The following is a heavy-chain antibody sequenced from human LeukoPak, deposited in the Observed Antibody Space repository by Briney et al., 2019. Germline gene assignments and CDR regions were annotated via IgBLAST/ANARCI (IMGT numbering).Heavy chain of an antibody. J-gene: IGHJ4*02. D-gene: IGHD6-19*01. Sequence: SLRLSCAGSGFIFNNYAMHWVRQPPGKGLEWVSGISWNSGSIDYADSVKGRFTISRDNAKNSLYLQMNSLRVEDTAFYYCAKDIRRHYTSGPNPDSLHWGQGALVTVSS. CDR2: ISWNSGSI. CDR1: GFIFNNYA. V-gene: IGHV3-9*01. CDR3: AKDIRRHYTSGPNPDSLH.